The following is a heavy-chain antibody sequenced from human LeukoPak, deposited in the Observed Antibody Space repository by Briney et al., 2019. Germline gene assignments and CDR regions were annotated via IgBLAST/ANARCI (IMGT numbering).Heavy chain of an antibody. D-gene: IGHD3-3*01. CDR1: GYTFTSYA. J-gene: IGHJ6*02. CDR3: ARDDSLSYYDFWSSTNYYYYGMDV. Sequence: GASVKVSCKASGYTFTSYAMHWVRQAPGQRLEWMGWINAGNGNTKYSQKFQGRVTITRDTSASTAYMELSSLRSEDTAVYYCARDDSLSYYDFWSSTNYYYYGMDVWGQGTTVTVSS. CDR2: INAGNGNT. V-gene: IGHV1-3*01.